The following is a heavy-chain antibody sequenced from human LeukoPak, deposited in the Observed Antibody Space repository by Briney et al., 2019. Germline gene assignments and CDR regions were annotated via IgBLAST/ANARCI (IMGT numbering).Heavy chain of an antibody. CDR1: GGSISSYY. D-gene: IGHD5-12*01. Sequence: SETLSLTCTVSGGSISSYYWNWIRQPPGKGLEWIGYISYSGSTNYNPSLKSRVTISVDTSKNQFSLKLSSVTAADTAVYYCARDSSGYAYYFDYWAREPCSPSPQ. J-gene: IGHJ4*02. CDR2: ISYSGST. CDR3: ARDSSGYAYYFDY. V-gene: IGHV4-59*01.